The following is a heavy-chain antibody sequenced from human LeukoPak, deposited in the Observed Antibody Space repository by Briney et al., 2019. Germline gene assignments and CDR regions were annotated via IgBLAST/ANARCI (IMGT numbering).Heavy chain of an antibody. CDR1: GYSISSGYY. D-gene: IGHD1-14*01. Sequence: SETLSLTCTVSGYSISSGYYWGWIRQPPGQGLEWIGSISHSGSTYYKPSLKSRVTISVDTSKNQFSLKLRSVTAADTAVYYCARVTSRLGWFDPWGQGTLATVSS. CDR3: ARVTSRLGWFDP. J-gene: IGHJ5*02. V-gene: IGHV4-38-2*02. CDR2: ISHSGST.